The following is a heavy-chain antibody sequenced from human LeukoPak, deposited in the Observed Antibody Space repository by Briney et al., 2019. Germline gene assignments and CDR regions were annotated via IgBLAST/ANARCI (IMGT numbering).Heavy chain of an antibody. CDR1: GYSIRADYY. CDR3: AKISGYFHSNLDV. CDR2: MYHTGSV. D-gene: IGHD1-14*01. Sequence: PSQTLSLTCAVSGYSIRADYYWGWLRHPPGKGLEWIGCMYHTGSVYYSPSLRSRVTISSDTSKNHFSLSLTSVTAADSAVYYCAKISGYFHSNLDVWGDGTTVAVSS. V-gene: IGHV4-38-2*01. J-gene: IGHJ6*04.